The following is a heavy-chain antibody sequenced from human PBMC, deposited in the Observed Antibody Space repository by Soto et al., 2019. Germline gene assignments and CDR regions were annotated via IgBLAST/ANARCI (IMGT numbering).Heavy chain of an antibody. J-gene: IGHJ4*02. Sequence: QITLKESGPTLVRPTQTLTLTCSFSGFSLTTRGVGVGWIRQPPGKALEWLALIYWDDDEGYSPSLKSRLTNTKDTSKNQVGPTMAHTAPVDTATYSWAPSPRGFRYHFDHWGQGTLVTVSS. V-gene: IGHV2-5*02. CDR3: APSPRGFRYHFDH. CDR2: IYWDDDE. D-gene: IGHD3-16*02. CDR1: GFSLTTRGVG.